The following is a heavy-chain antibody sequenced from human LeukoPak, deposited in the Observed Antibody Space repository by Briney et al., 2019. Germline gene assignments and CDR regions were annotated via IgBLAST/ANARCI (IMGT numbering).Heavy chain of an antibody. D-gene: IGHD1-7*01. CDR1: GFTFSGSA. CDR3: TRYSNWNYGYWYFDL. V-gene: IGHV3-73*01. J-gene: IGHJ2*01. Sequence: PGGSLKLSCAASGFTFSGSAMHWVRQASGKGLEWVGRIRSKANSYATAYAASVKGRSTISRDDSKNTAYLQMNSLKTEDTAVYYCTRYSNWNYGYWYFDLWGRGTLVTVSS. CDR2: IRSKANSYAT.